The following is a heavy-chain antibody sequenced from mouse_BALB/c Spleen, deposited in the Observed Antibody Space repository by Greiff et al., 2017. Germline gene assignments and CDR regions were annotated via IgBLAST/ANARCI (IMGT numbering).Heavy chain of an antibody. CDR3: AKLGQGAMDD. V-gene: IGHV2-6-5*01. D-gene: IGHD3-3*01. CDR2: IWGGGST. CDR1: GFSLTVYG. Sequence: VKLMESGPGLVAPSQSLSISCTVSGFSLTVYGVSWFRQPPGKGLEWLGVIWGGGSTYYNSALKSRLSISKDNSKSQVFLKMNSLQTYDTSMYYCAKLGQGAMDDWGQGTTVTVSA. J-gene: IGHJ4*01.